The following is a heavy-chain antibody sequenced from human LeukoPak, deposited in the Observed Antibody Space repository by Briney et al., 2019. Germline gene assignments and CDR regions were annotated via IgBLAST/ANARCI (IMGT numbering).Heavy chain of an antibody. Sequence: QPGGSLRLSCVVSGITLSNYAMSWVRQAPGKGLEWVSGISGSAGGTNYADSVKGRFTISRDNSKNTLYLHMNSLRAEDTAVYFCARGGGIYGDYFIDYWGQGTLVTVSS. CDR3: ARGGGIYGDYFIDY. V-gene: IGHV3-23*01. CDR1: GITLSNYA. J-gene: IGHJ4*02. D-gene: IGHD4-17*01. CDR2: ISGSAGGT.